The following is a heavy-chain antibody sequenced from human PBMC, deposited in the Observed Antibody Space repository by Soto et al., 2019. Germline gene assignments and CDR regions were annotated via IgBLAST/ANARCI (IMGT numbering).Heavy chain of an antibody. D-gene: IGHD3-16*01. V-gene: IGHV3-23*01. CDR2: ISGSGGST. J-gene: IGHJ2*01. CDR3: ANWRGGPFDL. CDR1: GFTFSSYA. Sequence: EVQLLESGGGLVQPGGSLRLSCAASGFTFSSYAMSWVRQAPGKGLEWVSAISGSGGSTYYADSVKGRFTISRDNSKNTLYLQMNILRAEYTAVYYCANWRGGPFDLWGRVTLVTVSS.